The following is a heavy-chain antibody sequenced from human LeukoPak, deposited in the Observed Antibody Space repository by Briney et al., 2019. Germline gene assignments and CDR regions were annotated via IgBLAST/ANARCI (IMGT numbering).Heavy chain of an antibody. D-gene: IGHD3-22*01. V-gene: IGHV1-46*01. CDR2: INPSGGST. CDR3: ARGNYYDSSGYPYYFDY. Sequence: ASVKVSCKASGYTFTSYYMHWVRQAPGQGLEWMGIINPSGGSTSYAQKFQGRVTMTREMSTSTVYMELSSLRSEDTAVYYCARGNYYDSSGYPYYFDYWGQGTLVTVSS. J-gene: IGHJ4*02. CDR1: GYTFTSYY.